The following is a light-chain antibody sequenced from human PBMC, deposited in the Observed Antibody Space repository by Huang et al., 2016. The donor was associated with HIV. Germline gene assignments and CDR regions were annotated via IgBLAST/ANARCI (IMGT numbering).Light chain of an antibody. CDR2: GAS. CDR3: QEYGRSPPWT. Sequence: EIVLTQSPGTLSLSPGETATLSCRASQSVTRDYLAWYQHRPGQAPRLLIYGASNRATGIPDRFSGSGSGTDFTLTISRLDPEDFAVYYCQEYGRSPPWTFGQGTRVGIK. J-gene: IGKJ1*01. V-gene: IGKV3-20*01. CDR1: QSVTRDY.